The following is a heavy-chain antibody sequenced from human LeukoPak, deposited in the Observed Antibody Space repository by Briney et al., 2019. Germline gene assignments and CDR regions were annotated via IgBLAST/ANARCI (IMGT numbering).Heavy chain of an antibody. J-gene: IGHJ4*02. Sequence: SVTAAWKASGGTFSSYAISWVRQAPGQGLEWMGGIIPIFGTANYAQKFQGRVTITADESTSTAYMELSSLRSEDTAVYYCASGGPYGSGSYYRLPHFAYQGQGTLVTVSS. D-gene: IGHD3-10*01. CDR1: GGTFSSYA. CDR2: IIPIFGTA. V-gene: IGHV1-69*13. CDR3: ASGGPYGSGSYYRLPHFAY.